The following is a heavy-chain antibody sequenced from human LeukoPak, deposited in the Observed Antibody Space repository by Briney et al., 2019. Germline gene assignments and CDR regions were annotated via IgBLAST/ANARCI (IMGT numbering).Heavy chain of an antibody. Sequence: SETLSLTCAVYGGSFSGYYWSWIRQPPGKGLEWIGYIYYSGSTNYNPSLKSRVTISVDTSKNQFSLKLSSVTAADTAVYYCARDWPDNGWFDPWGQGTLVTVSS. J-gene: IGHJ5*02. D-gene: IGHD2-8*01. V-gene: IGHV4-59*01. CDR2: IYYSGST. CDR1: GGSFSGYY. CDR3: ARDWPDNGWFDP.